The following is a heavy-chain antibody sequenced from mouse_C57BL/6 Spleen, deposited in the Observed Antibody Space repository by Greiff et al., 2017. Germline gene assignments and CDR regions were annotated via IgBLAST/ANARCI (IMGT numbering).Heavy chain of an antibody. Sequence: VKLKQSGAELVRPGASVKLSCKASGYTFTDYYINWVKQRPGQGLEWIARIYPGSGNTYYNEKFKGKATLTAEKSSSTAYMQLSSLTSEDSAVYFCARWADYYGSDYWGQGTTLTVSS. CDR1: GYTFTDYY. CDR2: IYPGSGNT. V-gene: IGHV1-76*01. J-gene: IGHJ2*01. CDR3: ARWADYYGSDY. D-gene: IGHD1-2*01.